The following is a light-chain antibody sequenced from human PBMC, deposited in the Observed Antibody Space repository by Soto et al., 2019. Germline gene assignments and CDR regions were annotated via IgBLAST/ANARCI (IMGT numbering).Light chain of an antibody. CDR3: QQYNS. Sequence: DIQMTQSPSTLSASVGDRVTITCRASQSISSWLAWYQQKPGKAPKLLIYDASSLESGVPSRFSGSGSGTEFTLTISSLQPDDFATYYCQQYNSFGQETKLEIK. CDR2: DAS. J-gene: IGKJ2*01. CDR1: QSISSW. V-gene: IGKV1-5*01.